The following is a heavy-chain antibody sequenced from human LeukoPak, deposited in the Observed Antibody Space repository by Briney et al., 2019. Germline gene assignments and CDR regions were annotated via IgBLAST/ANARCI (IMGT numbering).Heavy chain of an antibody. CDR2: IRYDGSNK. D-gene: IGHD3-22*01. CDR1: GFTFSSYG. J-gene: IGHJ1*01. CDR3: AKDKTYYYDSSLQH. V-gene: IGHV3-30*02. Sequence: GGSPRLSCAASGFTFSSYGMHWVRQAPGKGLEWVAFIRYDGSNKYYADSVKGRFTISRDNSKNTLYLQMNSLRAEDTAVYYCAKDKTYYYDSSLQHWGQGTLVTVSS.